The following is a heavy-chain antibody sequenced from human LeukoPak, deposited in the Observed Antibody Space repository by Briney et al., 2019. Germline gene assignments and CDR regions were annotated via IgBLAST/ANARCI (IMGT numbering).Heavy chain of an antibody. CDR1: GFTVSSNY. J-gene: IGHJ6*03. CDR2: IYSGGST. D-gene: IGHD2-15*01. Sequence: GGSLRLSCAASGFTVSSNYMSWVRQAPGKGLEWVSVIYSGGSTYYADSVKGRFTISRDNSKNTLYLQMNSLRAEDTAVYYCARGVGYCSGGGCYYYYMDVWGKGTTVTVSS. V-gene: IGHV3-53*05. CDR3: ARGVGYCSGGGCYYYYMDV.